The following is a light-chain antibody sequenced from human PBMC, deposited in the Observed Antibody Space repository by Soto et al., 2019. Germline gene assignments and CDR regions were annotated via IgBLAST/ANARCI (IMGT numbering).Light chain of an antibody. J-gene: IGKJ3*01. V-gene: IGKV3-20*01. CDR3: QQYINSFT. Sequence: DIVFTQSPGTLSLSPGERATLSCRTSQSVSSHYLAWYQQKPGQAPRLLIFGASNRATGVPDRFSGSGSGTDFTLTINRLEPEDFAVYYCQQYINSFTFGPGTRWIS. CDR2: GAS. CDR1: QSVSSHY.